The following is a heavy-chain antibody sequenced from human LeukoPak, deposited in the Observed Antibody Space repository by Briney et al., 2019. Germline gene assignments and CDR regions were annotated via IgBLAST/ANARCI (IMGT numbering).Heavy chain of an antibody. J-gene: IGHJ4*02. D-gene: IGHD1-14*01. CDR3: TRPRYGRNIFDY. Sequence: PGRSLRLSCTASGFTSGDYAMSWVRQAPGKGLEWVGFIRSKAYGGTTEYAASVKGRFTISRDDSKSIAYLQMNSLKTEDTAVYYCTRPRYGRNIFDYWGQGTLVTVSS. CDR2: IRSKAYGGTT. CDR1: GFTSGDYA. V-gene: IGHV3-49*04.